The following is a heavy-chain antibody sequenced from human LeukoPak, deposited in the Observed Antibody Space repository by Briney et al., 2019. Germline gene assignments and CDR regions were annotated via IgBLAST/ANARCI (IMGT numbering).Heavy chain of an antibody. J-gene: IGHJ4*02. CDR3: ARYTVTSCFDY. CDR1: GFTVSSNY. CDR2: IYSGGST. D-gene: IGHD4-11*01. Sequence: GGSLRLSCAASGFTVSSNYMSWVRQAPGKGLEWVSVIYSGGSTYYADSVKGRFTISRDNSKNTLYLQMNSLRAEDTAVYYCARYTVTSCFDYWGQGTLVTVSS. V-gene: IGHV3-53*01.